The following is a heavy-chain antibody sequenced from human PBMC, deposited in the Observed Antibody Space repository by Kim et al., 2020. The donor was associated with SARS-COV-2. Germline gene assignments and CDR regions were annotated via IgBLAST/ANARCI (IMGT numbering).Heavy chain of an antibody. D-gene: IGHD2-15*01. CDR3: AKDQGDIVVVVAATLDY. V-gene: IGHV3-43*01. Sequence: QGRFTISRDNSKNSLYLQMNSLRAEDTALYYCAKDQGDIVVVVAATLDYWGQGTLVTVSS. J-gene: IGHJ4*02.